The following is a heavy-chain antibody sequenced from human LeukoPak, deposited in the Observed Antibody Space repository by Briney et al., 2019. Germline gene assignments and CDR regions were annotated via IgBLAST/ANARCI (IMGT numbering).Heavy chain of an antibody. V-gene: IGHV4-61*05. CDR1: GASTDRRVSTNSYY. Sequence: PSETLSLTCTVSGASTDRRVSTNSYYWSWIRQFPGKGLEWIGNIYNIGSVTYKHSLRSRVTMSIDMSKKQFSLRLTSVTAADAAVYFCATNSSGSALDYWGQGILVTVSS. D-gene: IGHD3-22*01. CDR2: IYNIGSV. CDR3: ATNSSGSALDY. J-gene: IGHJ4*02.